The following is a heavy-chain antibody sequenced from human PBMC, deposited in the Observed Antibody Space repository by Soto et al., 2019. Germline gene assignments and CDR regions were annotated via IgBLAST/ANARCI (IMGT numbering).Heavy chain of an antibody. D-gene: IGHD3-10*01. CDR2: IYYSGST. V-gene: IGHV4-59*01. CDR1: GGSISSYY. CDR3: ARVPPMVRPVETFGLYYYYGMDV. Sequence: QVQLQESGPGLVKPSETLSLTCTVSGGSISSYYWSWIRQPPGKGLEWIGYIYYSGSTNYNPSLRGRVTISLDTSKNQFSLKLSSVTAADTAVYYCARVPPMVRPVETFGLYYYYGMDVWGQGTTVTVSS. J-gene: IGHJ6*02.